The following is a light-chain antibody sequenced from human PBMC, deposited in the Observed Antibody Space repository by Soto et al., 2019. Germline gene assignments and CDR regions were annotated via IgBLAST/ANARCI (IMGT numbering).Light chain of an antibody. J-gene: IGLJ2*01. Sequence: QSVLIQPPSASGTPGQRVTISCSGSSSNIGRNSVNWYQQLPGTAPRLVIYVNNQRPLGVSARFSGSRSGTTASLAISGLHAEDEADYYCAAWDDSLSVVFGGGTKLTVL. CDR3: AAWDDSLSVV. CDR1: SSNIGRNS. CDR2: VNN. V-gene: IGLV1-44*01.